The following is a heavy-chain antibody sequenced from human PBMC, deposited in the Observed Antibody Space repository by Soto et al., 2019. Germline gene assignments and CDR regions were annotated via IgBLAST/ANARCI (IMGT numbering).Heavy chain of an antibody. CDR3: ATVATNSYNWLDP. Sequence: EVQLVESGGTLVQPGGSLRLSCAASGFTFNTYWMHWVRQAPGKGLVWVSRINSDGTKTTYADSVKGRFTISRDNAKNPVYLQMNSLRAEDTAMYYCATVATNSYNWLDPWGQGTLVTVSS. CDR1: GFTFNTYW. V-gene: IGHV3-74*01. CDR2: INSDGTKT. J-gene: IGHJ5*02. D-gene: IGHD5-12*01.